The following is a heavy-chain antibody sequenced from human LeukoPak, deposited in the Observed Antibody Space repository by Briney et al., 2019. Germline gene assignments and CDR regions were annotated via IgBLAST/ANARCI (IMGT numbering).Heavy chain of an antibody. J-gene: IGHJ3*02. CDR3: SRDTADDAFDI. CDR2: INSDGSTT. CDR1: GFTFSSYW. V-gene: IGHV3-74*01. Sequence: QAGGSLRLSCAAPGFTFSSYWMHWVRQAPGKGLVWVSRINSDGSTTSYADSVKGRFTISRDNAKNTLYLQMNSLRAEDTAVYYCSRDTADDAFDIWGQGTMVTVSS.